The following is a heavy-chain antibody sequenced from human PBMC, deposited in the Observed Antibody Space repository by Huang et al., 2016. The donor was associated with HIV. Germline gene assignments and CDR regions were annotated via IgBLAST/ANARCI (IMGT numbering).Heavy chain of an antibody. V-gene: IGHV4-39*01. D-gene: IGHD6-13*01. CDR2: IYHSGTT. J-gene: IGHJ5*02. Sequence: QLQLQESGPGLVKPSETLSLTCTVSGGSISSSSYYWGWIRQPPGKGREWIGSIYHSGTTYYNASLKSGVTISVDTARTQFSLKLSSVTAAETAVYYCAAHGRIVGIPAAPLRFDPWGQGTLVTVSS. CDR3: AAHGRIVGIPAAPLRFDP. CDR1: GGSISSSSYY.